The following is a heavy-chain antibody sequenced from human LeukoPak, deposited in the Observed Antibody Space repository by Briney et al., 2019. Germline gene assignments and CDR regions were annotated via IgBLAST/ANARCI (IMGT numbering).Heavy chain of an antibody. D-gene: IGHD5-18*01. Sequence: PGGSLRLSCAASGFTFSSYAMSWVRQAPGKGLEWVSAISGSGGSTYYADSVKGRFTISRDNSKNTLYLQMNSLRAEDMAVYYCAKPLTWIQLWLRSYWGQGTLVTVSS. V-gene: IGHV3-23*01. CDR3: AKPLTWIQLWLRSY. J-gene: IGHJ4*02. CDR1: GFTFSSYA. CDR2: ISGSGGST.